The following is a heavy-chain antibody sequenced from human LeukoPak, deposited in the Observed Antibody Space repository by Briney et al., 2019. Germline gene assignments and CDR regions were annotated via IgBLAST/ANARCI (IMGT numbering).Heavy chain of an antibody. Sequence: PSQTLSLTCTVSGGSISNGGYSWSWIRQPPGKGLEWIGYIYHSGSTYYNPSLKSRVTISVDRSKNQFSLKLSSVTAADTAVYYCARSIRGDDAFDIWGQGTMVTVSS. CDR3: ARSIRGDDAFDI. J-gene: IGHJ3*02. V-gene: IGHV4-30-2*01. CDR2: IYHSGST. D-gene: IGHD3-10*01. CDR1: GGSISNGGYS.